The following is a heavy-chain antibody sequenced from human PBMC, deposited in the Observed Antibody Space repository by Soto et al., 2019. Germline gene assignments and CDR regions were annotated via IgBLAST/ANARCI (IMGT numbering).Heavy chain of an antibody. CDR2: ISGHGGRI. CDR3: AKVDNGFYYGTPAT. CDR1: GFTFSSYA. J-gene: IGHJ5*02. V-gene: IGHV3-23*01. Sequence: TGGSLRLSCAASGFTFSSYAMSWVRQAPGKGLEWVSAISGHGGRIYYTDSVKGRFTISRDNSKNKLYLQMNSLRVEDTAVYYCAKVDNGFYYGTPATWGQGILVTVSS. D-gene: IGHD3-16*01.